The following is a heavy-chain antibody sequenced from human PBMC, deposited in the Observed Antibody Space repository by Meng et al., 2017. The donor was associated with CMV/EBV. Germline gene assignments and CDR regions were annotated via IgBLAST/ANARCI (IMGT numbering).Heavy chain of an antibody. CDR3: ARGDYDFWSGYRD. CDR1: GYSFTSYW. J-gene: IGHJ4*02. CDR2: IYPGDSDT. V-gene: IGHV5-51*01. D-gene: IGHD3-3*01. Sequence: KVSCKGSGYSFTSYWIGWVRQMPGKGLEWMGIIYPGDSDTRYSPSFQGQVTISADKSISTAYLQWSSLKASDTAMYYCARGDYDFWSGYRDWGQRTLVTVSS.